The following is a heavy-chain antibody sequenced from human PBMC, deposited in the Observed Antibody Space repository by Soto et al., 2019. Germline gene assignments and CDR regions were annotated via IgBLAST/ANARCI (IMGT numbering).Heavy chain of an antibody. CDR3: VAGDNADY. CDR1: GITTSVYW. D-gene: IGHD3-10*01. V-gene: IGHV3-7*03. J-gene: IGHJ4*02. Sequence: EVQVVESGGALARPGESLRLSCVASGITTSVYWMAWVRQAPGRGLEWVASIKSDGSVNYYLDSLKGRFTISRDSAINSLYLQLCSRRGEDTAVYFCVAGDNADYWGQGTLATVSP. CDR2: IKSDGSVN.